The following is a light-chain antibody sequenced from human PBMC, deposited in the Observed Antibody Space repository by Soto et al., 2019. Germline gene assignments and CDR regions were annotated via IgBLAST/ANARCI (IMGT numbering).Light chain of an antibody. CDR3: SSYAATNNYV. V-gene: IGLV2-8*01. Sequence: QSVLTQPPSASGSPGQSVAISCTGTSSDVGGYNYVSWYQQHPGKAPRLLIYEVTKRPSDIPDRFSGSKSGNTASLAVSGLQAEDEAEYYCSSYAATNNYVVGTGTKV. CDR2: EVT. J-gene: IGLJ1*01. CDR1: SSDVGGYNY.